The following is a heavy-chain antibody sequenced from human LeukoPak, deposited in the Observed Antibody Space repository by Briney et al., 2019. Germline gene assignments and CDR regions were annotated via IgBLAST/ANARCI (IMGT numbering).Heavy chain of an antibody. J-gene: IGHJ4*02. V-gene: IGHV3-21*01. D-gene: IGHD4-17*01. Sequence: GGSLRLSCAASGFTFSSYSMNWVRQAPGKGLEWVSSIISSSAYIYYADSVKGRFTISRDNAKNSLYLQMNSLRAEDTAVYYCAREVYGDYGFDSWGQGTLVTVSS. CDR2: IISSSAYI. CDR3: AREVYGDYGFDS. CDR1: GFTFSSYS.